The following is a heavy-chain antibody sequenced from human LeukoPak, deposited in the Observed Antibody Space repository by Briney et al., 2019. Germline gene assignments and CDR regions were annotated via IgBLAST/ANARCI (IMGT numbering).Heavy chain of an antibody. CDR3: ASHSSAKPFDY. D-gene: IGHD2-2*01. J-gene: IGHJ4*02. Sequence: GGSLRLSCAASGFTFSSYAMHWVRQAPGKGPEWVAVISYDGSNKYYADSVKGRFTISRDNSKNTLYLQMNSLRAEDTAVYYCASHSSAKPFDYWGQGTLVTVSS. V-gene: IGHV3-30-3*01. CDR2: ISYDGSNK. CDR1: GFTFSSYA.